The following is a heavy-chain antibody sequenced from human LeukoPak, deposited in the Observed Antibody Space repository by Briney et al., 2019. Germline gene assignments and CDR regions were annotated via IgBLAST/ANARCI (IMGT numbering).Heavy chain of an antibody. D-gene: IGHD1-1*01. CDR3: AREYISTNWFDP. Sequence: PSETLSLTCTVSGGSISSGGYYWSWIRQHPGKGLEWIGYIYYSGSTYYNPSLKSRVTISVDTSKNQFSLKLSSVTAADTAVYYCAREYISTNWFDPWGQGTLVTVSS. V-gene: IGHV4-31*03. CDR1: GGSISSGGYY. CDR2: IYYSGST. J-gene: IGHJ5*02.